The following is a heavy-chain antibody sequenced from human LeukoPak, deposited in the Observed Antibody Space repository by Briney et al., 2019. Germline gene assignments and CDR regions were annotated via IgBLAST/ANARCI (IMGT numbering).Heavy chain of an antibody. CDR2: IIPIFGTA. V-gene: IGHV1-69*13. CDR3: ARDKSYISSWHTLGDTGNSALDI. CDR1: GYTFTSYG. Sequence: SVKVSCKASGYTFTSYGISWVRQAPGQGLEWMGGIIPIFGTANYAQRFQGRVTITADGSTSTAYMEMSSLRSEDTAVYYCARDKSYISSWHTLGDTGNSALDIWGQGTMVTVSS. D-gene: IGHD6-13*01. J-gene: IGHJ3*02.